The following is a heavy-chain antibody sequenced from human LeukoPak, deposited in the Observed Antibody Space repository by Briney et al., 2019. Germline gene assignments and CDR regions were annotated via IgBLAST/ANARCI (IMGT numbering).Heavy chain of an antibody. CDR2: IKQDGTEQ. J-gene: IGHJ4*02. V-gene: IGHV3-7*03. Sequence: PGGSLRLSCAASGFTFSSYWMTWVRQAPGKGLEWVGDIKQDGTEQYYGDSVKGRFTISRDNSKNTLYLQMNSLRREDTAVYYCAKEGGSSYFFDYWGQGTLVTVSS. D-gene: IGHD6-6*01. CDR3: AKEGGSSYFFDY. CDR1: GFTFSSYW.